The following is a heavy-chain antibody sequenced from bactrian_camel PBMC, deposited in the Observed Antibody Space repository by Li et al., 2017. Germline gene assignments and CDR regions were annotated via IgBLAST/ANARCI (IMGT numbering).Heavy chain of an antibody. V-gene: IGHV3S40*01. D-gene: IGHD2*01. CDR2: INTDGDRT. CDR1: GFTFSSYA. Sequence: VQLVESGGGLVQPGGSLRLSCAASGFTFSSYAMTWVRQAPGGGLEWVARINTDGDRTYYANSVEARFTISRDNAKNTVYLQLNSLQTEDTAMYYCDTYIHFSSTNEVRSQGTQVTVS. J-gene: IGHJ4*01.